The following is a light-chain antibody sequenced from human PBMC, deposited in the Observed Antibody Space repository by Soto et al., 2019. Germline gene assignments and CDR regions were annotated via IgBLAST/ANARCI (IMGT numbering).Light chain of an antibody. V-gene: IGKV1-9*01. CDR1: QGISSF. J-gene: IGKJ5*01. CDR3: QQFKSYVS. CDR2: GAT. Sequence: DSQLSHSPSVLSASLGDIVGIACRASQGISSFLAWYQQEPGKAPKLLISGATTLQSGVPSRFSGSGSGTNFTLTISSLQPEDFATYYCQQFKSYVSFGQGTRLEIK.